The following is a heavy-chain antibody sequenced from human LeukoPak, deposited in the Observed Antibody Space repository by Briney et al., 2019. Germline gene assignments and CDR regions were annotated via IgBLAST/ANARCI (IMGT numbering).Heavy chain of an antibody. CDR1: GGTFSSYA. CDR2: IIPIFGTA. D-gene: IGHD2-2*01. CDR3: ARPAAYHLPKEMFLYY. Sequence: ASVKVSCKASGGTFSSYAISWVRQAPGQGLEWMGGIIPIFGTANYAQKFQGRVTITADESTSTAYMELSSLRSEDTAVYYCARPAAYHLPKEMFLYYWGQGTLVTVSS. V-gene: IGHV1-69*13. J-gene: IGHJ4*02.